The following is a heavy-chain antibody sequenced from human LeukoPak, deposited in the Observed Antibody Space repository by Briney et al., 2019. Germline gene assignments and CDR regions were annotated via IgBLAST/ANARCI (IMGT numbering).Heavy chain of an antibody. Sequence: SETLSLTCSVSGGSISGYYWSWIRQPPGKELEWIGYVYYSENTKYNPSLESRITISLDTSKNQFSLRLNSVTTVDTAVYFCTRRVAITGTPKAYFDYWGQGILVTVSS. V-gene: IGHV4-59*08. CDR1: GGSISGYY. CDR2: VYYSENT. J-gene: IGHJ4*02. CDR3: TRRVAITGTPKAYFDY. D-gene: IGHD1-20*01.